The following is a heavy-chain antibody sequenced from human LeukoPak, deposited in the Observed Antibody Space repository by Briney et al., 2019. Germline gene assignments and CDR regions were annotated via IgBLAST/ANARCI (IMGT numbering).Heavy chain of an antibody. V-gene: IGHV1-2*02. CDR2: INPSSGDT. CDR3: ATETYYYDSSPFDY. Sequence: GASVKVSCKASGYTFTGYYMHWVRQAPGQGLEWMGWINPSSGDTIYAQKFQGRVTMTRDTSISTAYMELSRLRSDDTAVYYCATETYYYDSSPFDYWGQGTLVTVSS. D-gene: IGHD3-22*01. CDR1: GYTFTGYY. J-gene: IGHJ4*02.